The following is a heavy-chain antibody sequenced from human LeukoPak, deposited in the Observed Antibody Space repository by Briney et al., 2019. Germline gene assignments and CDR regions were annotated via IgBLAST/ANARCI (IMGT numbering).Heavy chain of an antibody. Sequence: PGGSLRLSCAASGFTFSSYAVSWVRQAPGKGLEWVSAISGSGGSTYYADSVKGRFTISRDNSKNTLYLQMNSLRAEDTAVYYCAKDQGEGYYYDSSDYWGQGTLVTVSS. D-gene: IGHD3-22*01. CDR1: GFTFSSYA. CDR3: AKDQGEGYYYDSSDY. V-gene: IGHV3-23*01. CDR2: ISGSGGST. J-gene: IGHJ4*02.